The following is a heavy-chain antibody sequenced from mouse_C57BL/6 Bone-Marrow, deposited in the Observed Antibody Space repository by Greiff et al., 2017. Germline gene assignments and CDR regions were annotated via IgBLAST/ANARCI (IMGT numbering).Heavy chain of an antibody. CDR3: ANDLLWLRRYYYAMGY. V-gene: IGHV1-22*01. J-gene: IGHJ4*01. CDR1: GYTFTDYN. Sequence: VQLKESGPELVKPGASVKMSCKASGYTFTDYNMHWVKQSHGKSLEWIGYINPNNGGTSYNQQFKGKATLTVNKSSSTAYMELRSLISEDSAVYYCANDLLWLRRYYYAMGYWGQGTSVTVSS. D-gene: IGHD2-2*01. CDR2: INPNNGGT.